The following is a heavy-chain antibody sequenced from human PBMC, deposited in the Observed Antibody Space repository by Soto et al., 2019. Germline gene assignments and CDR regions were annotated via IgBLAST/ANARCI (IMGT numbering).Heavy chain of an antibody. J-gene: IGHJ5*02. V-gene: IGHV1-18*01. CDR1: GYTFTSYG. Sequence: GASVKVSCKASGYTFTSYGISWVRQAPGQGLEWMGWISAYNGNTNYAQKLQGRVTMTTDTSTSTAYMGLRSLRSDDTAVYYCARVVYYDSSGYSEGVDPWGQGTLVTVSS. CDR2: ISAYNGNT. D-gene: IGHD3-22*01. CDR3: ARVVYYDSSGYSEGVDP.